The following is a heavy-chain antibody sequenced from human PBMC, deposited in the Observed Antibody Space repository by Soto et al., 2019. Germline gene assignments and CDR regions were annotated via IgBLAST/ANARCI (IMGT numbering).Heavy chain of an antibody. D-gene: IGHD3-22*01. CDR3: ARTYYYESSGYSAPFDP. CDR2: IDPSDSYT. CDR1: GYSFTNYW. J-gene: IGHJ5*02. Sequence: PGESLKISCKGSGYSFTNYWINWVRQMPGKGLEWMGRIDPSDSYTNYSPSFQGHVTISADNSLSTAYLQWSSLKASDTAMYYCARTYYYESSGYSAPFDPWGRGTLVTVSS. V-gene: IGHV5-10-1*01.